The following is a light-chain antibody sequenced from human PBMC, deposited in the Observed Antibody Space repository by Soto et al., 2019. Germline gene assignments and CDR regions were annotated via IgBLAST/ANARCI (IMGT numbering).Light chain of an antibody. CDR3: QQIYSSPPYT. Sequence: DIQMTQSPSSLSASVGDRVTITCRASQSIISFLNWYQQKPGKAPKVLIFGASNLLSGVPSRFSGSGSGTDFTLTISSLQPEDFATYFCQQIYSSPPYTFGQGTKLEMK. CDR2: GAS. J-gene: IGKJ2*01. V-gene: IGKV1-39*01. CDR1: QSIISF.